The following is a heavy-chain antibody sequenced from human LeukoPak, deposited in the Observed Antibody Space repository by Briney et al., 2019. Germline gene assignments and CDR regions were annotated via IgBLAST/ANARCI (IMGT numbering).Heavy chain of an antibody. J-gene: IGHJ4*02. Sequence: SETLSPTCTVSGGSISSYYWSWIRQPPGKGLEWIGYIYYSGSTNYNPSLKSRVTISVDTSKNQFSLKLSSVTAADTAVYYCARHGTVAGTFAFDYWGQGTLVTVSS. V-gene: IGHV4-59*08. CDR3: ARHGTVAGTFAFDY. CDR1: GGSISSYY. CDR2: IYYSGST. D-gene: IGHD6-19*01.